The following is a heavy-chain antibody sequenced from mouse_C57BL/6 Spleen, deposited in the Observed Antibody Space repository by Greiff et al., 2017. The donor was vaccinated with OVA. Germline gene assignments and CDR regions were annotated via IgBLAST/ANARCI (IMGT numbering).Heavy chain of an antibody. CDR1: GYSITSGYY. J-gene: IGHJ2*01. CDR2: ISYDGSN. D-gene: IGHD2-4*01. V-gene: IGHV3-6*01. Sequence: EVKLQQSGPGLVKPSQSLSLTCSVTGYSITSGYYWNWIRQFPGNKLEWMGYISYDGSNNYNPSLKNRISITRDTSKNQFFLKLNSVTTEDTATYYCARGDYDYDVGDYWGQGTTLTVSS. CDR3: ARGDYDYDVGDY.